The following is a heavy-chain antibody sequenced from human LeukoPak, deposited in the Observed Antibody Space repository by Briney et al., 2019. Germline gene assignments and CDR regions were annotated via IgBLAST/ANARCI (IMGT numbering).Heavy chain of an antibody. J-gene: IGHJ4*02. D-gene: IGHD4-17*01. V-gene: IGHV4-59*01. Sequence: PSETLSPTCTVSGGSISSYYWSWIRQPPGKGLEWIGYIYYSGSTNYNPSLKSRVTISVDTSKNQFSLKLSSVTAADTAVYYCARSYGDDFDYWGQGTLVTVSS. CDR2: IYYSGST. CDR1: GGSISSYY. CDR3: ARSYGDDFDY.